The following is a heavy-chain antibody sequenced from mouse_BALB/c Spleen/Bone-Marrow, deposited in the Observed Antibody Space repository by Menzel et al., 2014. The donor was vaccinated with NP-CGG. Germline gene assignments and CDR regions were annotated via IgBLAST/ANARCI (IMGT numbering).Heavy chain of an antibody. D-gene: IGHD2-10*01. J-gene: IGHJ3*01. CDR2: IRNKANGYTT. Sequence: EVKLMESGGGLVQPGGSLRLSYATSGFTFTDYYMSWVRQPPGKALEWLGFIRNKANGYTTEYSASVKGRFTISRDNSQSIIYLQMNTLRAEDNATYYCASLPYYGNSAWFAYWGQGTLVTGSA. CDR3: ASLPYYGNSAWFAY. CDR1: GFTFTDYY. V-gene: IGHV7-3*02.